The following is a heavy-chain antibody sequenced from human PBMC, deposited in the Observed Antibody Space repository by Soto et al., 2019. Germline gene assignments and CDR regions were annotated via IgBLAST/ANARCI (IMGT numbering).Heavy chain of an antibody. CDR1: GFTFSSYA. V-gene: IGHV3-30-3*01. CDR2: ISYDGSNK. D-gene: IGHD3-22*01. J-gene: IGHJ3*02. Sequence: QVQLVESGGGVVQPGRSLRLSCAASGFTFSSYAMHWVRQAPGKGLEWVAVISYDGSNKYYADSVKGRFTISRDNSKNTLYLQMNSLIAEDTAVYYCARAPLKVYYYDSSGYSAEAFDIWGQGTMVTVSS. CDR3: ARAPLKVYYYDSSGYSAEAFDI.